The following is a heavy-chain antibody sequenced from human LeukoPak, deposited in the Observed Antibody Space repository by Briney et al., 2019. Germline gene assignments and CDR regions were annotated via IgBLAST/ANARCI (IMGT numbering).Heavy chain of an antibody. J-gene: IGHJ5*02. CDR1: GYSINSGYY. V-gene: IGHV4-38-2*02. Sequence: SETLSLTCTVSGYSINSGYYWGRIRQPPGKGLEWIGSFYHSGSTSYNPSFKSRDTISVDTSKNQFSLKLRSVTAADTAVYYCAAQWLGTIHWFDPWGQGTLVTVSS. CDR2: FYHSGST. CDR3: AAQWLGTIHWFDP. D-gene: IGHD6-19*01.